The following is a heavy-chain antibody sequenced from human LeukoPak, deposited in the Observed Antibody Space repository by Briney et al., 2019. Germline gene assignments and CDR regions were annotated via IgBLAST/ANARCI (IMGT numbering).Heavy chain of an antibody. CDR3: ARGGYDSSGHKAD. J-gene: IGHJ4*02. D-gene: IGHD3-22*01. CDR1: GDSISRYY. V-gene: IGHV4-4*07. Sequence: SETLSLTCTVSGDSISRYYWSWIRQPAGKGLEWIGRIYNGGIITYNPSLKSRVTMSIDTSNNQFSLRLRFVTAADTAVYYCARGGYDSSGHKADWGQGTLVTVSS. CDR2: IYNGGII.